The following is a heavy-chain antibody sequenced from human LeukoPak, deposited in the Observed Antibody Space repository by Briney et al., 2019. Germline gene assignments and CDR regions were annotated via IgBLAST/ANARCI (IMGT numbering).Heavy chain of an antibody. V-gene: IGHV3-48*01. D-gene: IGHD2-15*01. CDR2: IPISAYSTT. J-gene: IGHJ4*02. CDR1: GFTFSTYT. Sequence: PGGSLRLSCAASGFTFSTYTMNWIRQAPGKGLEWISYIPISAYSTTSYSDSVKGRFTISRDDAKNSLFLHMNSLRVEDTAVYYCVSQYCSGGSCYQGTSNYWGQGTLVTVSS. CDR3: VSQYCSGGSCYQGTSNY.